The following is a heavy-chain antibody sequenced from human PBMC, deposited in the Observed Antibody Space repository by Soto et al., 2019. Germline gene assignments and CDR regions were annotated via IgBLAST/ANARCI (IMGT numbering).Heavy chain of an antibody. D-gene: IGHD2-15*01. J-gene: IGHJ6*02. Sequence: QLQLQESGSGLVKPSQTLSLTCAVSGGSISSGGYSWSWIRQPPGKGLEWIGYIYHSGSTYYNPSLKSRGTISVDRSKNQCSLKLSSVTAADTAVYYCAREVVAATGGRDVWGQGTTVTVSS. V-gene: IGHV4-30-2*01. CDR3: AREVVAATGGRDV. CDR2: IYHSGST. CDR1: GGSISSGGYS.